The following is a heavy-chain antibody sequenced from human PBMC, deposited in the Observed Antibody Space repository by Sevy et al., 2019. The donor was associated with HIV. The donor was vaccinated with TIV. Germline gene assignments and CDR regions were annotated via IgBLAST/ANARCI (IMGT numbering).Heavy chain of an antibody. V-gene: IGHV3-15*01. CDR2: FKSKTDGGTT. CDR3: ASHYYDSTGYYFPLDY. Sequence: GGSLRLSCIGSGFTFSSYWMNWVRQAPGKGLQWVAHFKSKTDGGTTDYAAPVRGRFTISRDDSKNTLYLQMNSLRAEDTAVYYCASHYYDSTGYYFPLDYWGQGTLVTVSS. J-gene: IGHJ4*02. D-gene: IGHD3-22*01. CDR1: GFTFSSYW.